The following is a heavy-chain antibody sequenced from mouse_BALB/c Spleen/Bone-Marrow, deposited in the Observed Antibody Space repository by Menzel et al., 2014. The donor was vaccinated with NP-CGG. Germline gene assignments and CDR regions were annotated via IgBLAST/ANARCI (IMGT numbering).Heavy chain of an antibody. J-gene: IGHJ1*01. CDR3: ARLDGYSLWYFDV. Sequence: EVQLQQSGGDLVKPGGSLKLSCAASGFTFSSYVMSWVRQTPDKRLEWVATISSGGSHTYYPDSVKGRLTISRDNAKNTLYLQMSSLRSEDTAMYYCARLDGYSLWYFDVWGAGTTVAVSS. CDR2: ISSGGSHT. D-gene: IGHD2-3*01. CDR1: GFTFSSYV. V-gene: IGHV5-6*01.